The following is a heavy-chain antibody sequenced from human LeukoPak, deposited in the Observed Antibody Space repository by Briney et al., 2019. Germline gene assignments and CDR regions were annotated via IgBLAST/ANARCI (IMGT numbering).Heavy chain of an antibody. Sequence: GGSLRLSCAASGFTFSSYSMNWVRQAPGKGLEWVSSISSSSSYIYYADSVKGRFTISRDNAKNSLYLQMNSLRAEDTAVYYRARGGSSSSPRGVDYWGQGTLVTVSS. CDR2: ISSSSSYI. CDR3: ARGGSSSSPRGVDY. V-gene: IGHV3-21*01. CDR1: GFTFSSYS. J-gene: IGHJ4*02. D-gene: IGHD6-6*01.